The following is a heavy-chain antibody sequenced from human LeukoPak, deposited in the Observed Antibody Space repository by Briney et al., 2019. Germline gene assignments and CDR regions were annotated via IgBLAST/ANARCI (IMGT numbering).Heavy chain of an antibody. D-gene: IGHD4-17*01. V-gene: IGHV3-30*02. J-gene: IGHJ4*02. CDR3: AREVGDYGDYHHSY. Sequence: GGSLRLSCAASGFTFSSYGMHWVRQAPGKGLEWVAFIRYDGSNKYYADSVKGRFTISRDNAKNSLYLQMNSLRAEDTAVYYCAREVGDYGDYHHSYWGQGTLVTVSS. CDR1: GFTFSSYG. CDR2: IRYDGSNK.